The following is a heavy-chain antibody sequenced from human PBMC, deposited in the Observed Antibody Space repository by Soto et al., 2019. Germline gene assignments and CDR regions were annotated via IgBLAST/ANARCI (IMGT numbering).Heavy chain of an antibody. CDR2: IDSSSGSI. J-gene: IGHJ4*02. D-gene: IGHD3-16*01. CDR1: GFKFRDYS. V-gene: IGHV3-48*02. Sequence: PGGSLRLSCAASGFKFRDYSMNWVRQAPGKGLEWVSYIDSSSGSIYYADSVKGRFTISRDNAKNSLYLQMNALRDEDTAVYYCAKDRRAGGNSAFYFDFWGQGAQVTVSS. CDR3: AKDRRAGGNSAFYFDF.